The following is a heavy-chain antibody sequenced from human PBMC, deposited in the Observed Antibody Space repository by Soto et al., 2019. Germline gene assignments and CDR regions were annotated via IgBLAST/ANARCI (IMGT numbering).Heavy chain of an antibody. D-gene: IGHD3-16*01. CDR3: AKDVSSRRWFDP. CDR2: MQHTGNT. CDR1: GASIRSYH. Sequence: QVQLQESGPGLGKPSETLSLTCAVSGASIRSYHWSWIRQPAGKGLEWIGRMQHTGNTNYNPSLKSRVTMSVDTSKNQISLKMTSVTAADTAVYFCAKDVSSRRWFDPWGQGILVIVSS. J-gene: IGHJ5*02. V-gene: IGHV4-4*07.